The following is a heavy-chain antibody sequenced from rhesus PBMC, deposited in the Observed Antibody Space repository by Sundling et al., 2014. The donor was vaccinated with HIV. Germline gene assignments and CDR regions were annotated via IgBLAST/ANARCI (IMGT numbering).Heavy chain of an antibody. CDR3: ARELIGTGVKTFGWYS. D-gene: IGHD3-22*01. CDR1: GFSFDDYA. V-gene: IGHV3-201*01. Sequence: EVQLVESGGGVVQPGGSLRLSCAASGFSFDDYAMHWVRQAPGRGLEWISGISWSGDMTGYADSVKGRFTFSRDNAKTSLVLQMNRLRPEDTAVYYCARELIGTGVKTFGWYSWAEGVVGHRLL. CDR2: ISWSGDMT. J-gene: IGHJ6*01.